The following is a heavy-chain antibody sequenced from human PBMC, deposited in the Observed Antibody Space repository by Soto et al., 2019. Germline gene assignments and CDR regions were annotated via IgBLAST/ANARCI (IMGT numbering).Heavy chain of an antibody. CDR2: IFTRDSET. CDR1: GYSFTSYW. J-gene: IGHJ5*02. D-gene: IGHD3-10*01. CDR3: ARGYFDSGHGYDL. Sequence: PGESLKISCKRSGYSFTSYWIGWVRQTPGKGLEWMGLIFTRDSETKTSPSFQGHVSFSVDNSINTVYLQWTSLKTTDTGIYFCARGYFDSGHGYDLWGQGTLVTVSS. V-gene: IGHV5-51*01.